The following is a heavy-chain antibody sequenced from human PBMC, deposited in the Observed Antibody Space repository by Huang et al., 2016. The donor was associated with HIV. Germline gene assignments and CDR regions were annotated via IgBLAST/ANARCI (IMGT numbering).Heavy chain of an antibody. D-gene: IGHD3-22*01. J-gene: IGHJ3*02. CDR1: GGTFTGDF. CDR2: IKHSGTP. CDR3: VRCPGYYFEPSRYFDAFDI. Sequence: VQLQQWGASLWKPSETLSLTCAVSGGTFTGDFWGWVRQAPGKGLEWIAEIKHSGTPYYNPSLKSRVSMSVDVSNNQFSLSLKSVTAADTAVYFCVRCPGYYFEPSRYFDAFDIWGPGTMVTVS. V-gene: IGHV4-34*02.